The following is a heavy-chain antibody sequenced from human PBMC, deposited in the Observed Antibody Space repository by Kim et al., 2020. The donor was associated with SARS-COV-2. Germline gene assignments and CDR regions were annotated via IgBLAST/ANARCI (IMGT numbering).Heavy chain of an antibody. CDR3: ARVDSDFYGDYHGGPDY. CDR1: GFTFSSYG. J-gene: IGHJ4*02. CDR2: IWYDGSNK. D-gene: IGHD4-17*01. V-gene: IGHV3-33*01. Sequence: GGSLRLSCAASGFTFSSYGMHWVRQAPGKGLEWVAVIWYDGSNKYYADSVKGRFTISRDNSKNTLYLQMNSLRAEDTAVYYCARVDSDFYGDYHGGPDYWGQGTLVTVSS.